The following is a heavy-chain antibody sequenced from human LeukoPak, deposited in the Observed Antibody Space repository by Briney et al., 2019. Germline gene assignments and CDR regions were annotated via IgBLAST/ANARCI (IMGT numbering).Heavy chain of an antibody. D-gene: IGHD2-15*01. CDR3: ARDCSGGSCYGAFGI. Sequence: PSQTLSLTCTVSGVSISSGGYYWSWIRQHPGKGLEWIGYIFYSGSTYYNPSLKSRVTISVDTSKNQFSLKLSSVTAEDTAVYYCARDCSGGSCYGAFGIWGQGTMVTVSS. CDR2: IFYSGST. CDR1: GVSISSGGYY. V-gene: IGHV4-31*03. J-gene: IGHJ3*02.